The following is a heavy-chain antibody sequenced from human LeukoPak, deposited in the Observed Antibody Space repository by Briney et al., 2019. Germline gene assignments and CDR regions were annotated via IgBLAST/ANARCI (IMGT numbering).Heavy chain of an antibody. V-gene: IGHV4-59*11. D-gene: IGHD2-8*01. CDR1: GGPITSHY. Sequence: SETLSLTCTVSGGPITSHYWSWIRRPPGKGLEWIGHISYSGSTKYNPSIKSRVAISIGTSKKQFSLQLSSVTAADTAEYYCARDLLPDCSNGVCPIIDLWGKGTTVVVSS. CDR3: ARDLLPDCSNGVCPIIDL. J-gene: IGHJ6*04. CDR2: ISYSGST.